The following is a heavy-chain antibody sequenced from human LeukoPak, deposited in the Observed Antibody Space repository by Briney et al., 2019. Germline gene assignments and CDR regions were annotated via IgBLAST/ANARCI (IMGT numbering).Heavy chain of an antibody. CDR3: AKDGSRYYYDSSANTGGY. Sequence: GGSLRLSCAASGFTFSSYGMSWVRQAPGKGLEWVSAISGSGGSTYYADSVKGRFTISRDNSKNTLYLQMNSLRAEDTAVYYCAKDGSRYYYDSSANTGGYWGQGTLVTVSS. CDR1: GFTFSSYG. CDR2: ISGSGGST. V-gene: IGHV3-23*01. D-gene: IGHD3-22*01. J-gene: IGHJ4*02.